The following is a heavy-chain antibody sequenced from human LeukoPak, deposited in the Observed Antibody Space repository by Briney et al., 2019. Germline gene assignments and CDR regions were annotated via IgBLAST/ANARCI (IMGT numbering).Heavy chain of an antibody. Sequence: GGSLRLSCAASGFTFSSYSMNWVRQAPGKGLEWVAVISYDGSNKYYADSVKGRFTISRDNSKNTLYLQMNSLRAEDTAVYYCARGGRYYDSSGYLDYWGQGTLVTVSS. CDR2: ISYDGSNK. CDR1: GFTFSSYS. CDR3: ARGGRYYDSSGYLDY. V-gene: IGHV3-30*03. J-gene: IGHJ4*02. D-gene: IGHD3-22*01.